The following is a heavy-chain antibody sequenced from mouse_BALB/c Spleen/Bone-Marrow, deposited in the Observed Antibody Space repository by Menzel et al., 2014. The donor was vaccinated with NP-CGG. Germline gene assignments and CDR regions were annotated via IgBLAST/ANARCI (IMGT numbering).Heavy chain of an antibody. CDR2: ISSGSTAI. D-gene: IGHD4-1*01. CDR1: GFTFSSFG. V-gene: IGHV5-17*02. J-gene: IGHJ1*01. Sequence: EVKLMESGGGLVQPGGSRKLSCAASGFTFSSFGMHWDRQAPGRGLEWVAYISSGSTAICYADTVKGRFTISRDYPKNTLLLQMTSLRSEDTAMYYCARGGNWDDFDVWGAGTTVTVSS. CDR3: ARGGNWDDFDV.